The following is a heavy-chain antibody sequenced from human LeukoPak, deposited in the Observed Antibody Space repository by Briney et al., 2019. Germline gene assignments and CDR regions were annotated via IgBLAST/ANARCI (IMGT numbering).Heavy chain of an antibody. CDR1: GFTFGDYA. CDR2: ISWNSGSI. V-gene: IGHV3-9*01. CDR3: AKGEELGYCSSTSCYTNWFDP. D-gene: IGHD2-2*02. J-gene: IGHJ5*02. Sequence: GRSLRLSCAASGFTFGDYAMHWVRQAPGKGLEWVSGISWNSGSIGYADSVKGRFTISRDNAKNSLYLQMNSLRAGDTALYYCAKGEELGYCSSTSCYTNWFDPWGQGALVTVSS.